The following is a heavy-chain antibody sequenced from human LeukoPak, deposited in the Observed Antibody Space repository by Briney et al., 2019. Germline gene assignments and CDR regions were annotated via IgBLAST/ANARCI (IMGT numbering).Heavy chain of an antibody. CDR3: ARDRTNLLAGYYFY. D-gene: IGHD3-9*01. CDR1: GFTFSDYY. CDR2: ISDSSSNYI. V-gene: IGHV3-11*05. J-gene: IGHJ4*02. Sequence: GGSLRLSCEASGFTFSDYYMSWIRQAPGKGLEWVSSISDSSSNYIYYADSVRGRFTLSRDNAKKTLYLQMNSLRAEDTAVYYCARDRTNLLAGYYFYWGQGTLVTASS.